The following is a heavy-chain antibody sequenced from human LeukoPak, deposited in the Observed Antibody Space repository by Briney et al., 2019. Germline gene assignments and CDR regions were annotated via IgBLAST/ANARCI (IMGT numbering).Heavy chain of an antibody. CDR2: LYSGGST. V-gene: IGHV3-23*03. Sequence: SGGSLRLSCAASGFTFSSYAMSWVRQAPGKGLEWVSLLYSGGSTYYADSVKGRSTISRDSSKNTVYLQMNSLRAEDTAVYYCAARDCSTTSCYGGLFDYWGQGTLVTVSS. CDR1: GFTFSSYA. CDR3: AARDCSTTSCYGGLFDY. J-gene: IGHJ4*02. D-gene: IGHD2-2*01.